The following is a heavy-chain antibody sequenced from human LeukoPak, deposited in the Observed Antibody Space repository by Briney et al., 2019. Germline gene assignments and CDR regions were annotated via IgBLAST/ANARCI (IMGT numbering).Heavy chain of an antibody. D-gene: IGHD5-18*01. Sequence: SETLSLTCTVSGGSISSYYWSWIRQPPGKGLEWIGYIYYSGSTNYNPSLKSRVTISVDTSKNQFSLNLSTVTAADTAVYYCARLRDLYSFFDYWGQGTLVTVSS. CDR1: GGSISSYY. CDR2: IYYSGST. CDR3: ARLRDLYSFFDY. J-gene: IGHJ4*02. V-gene: IGHV4-59*08.